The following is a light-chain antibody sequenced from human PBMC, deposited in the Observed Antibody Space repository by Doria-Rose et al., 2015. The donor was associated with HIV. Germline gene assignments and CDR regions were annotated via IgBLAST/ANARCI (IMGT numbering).Light chain of an antibody. J-gene: IGKJ5*01. CDR3: QQYGTSRGT. Sequence: EIVLTQSPGTLSLSSGDRATLSCRASQRVKSSYLASYQHQPGQAPRLLIYDASTRATGIPDRFSGSGSGTDFTLTISRLEPEDVAVYYCQQYGTSRGTFGQGTRLEIK. V-gene: IGKV3-20*01. CDR2: DAS. CDR1: QRVKSSY.